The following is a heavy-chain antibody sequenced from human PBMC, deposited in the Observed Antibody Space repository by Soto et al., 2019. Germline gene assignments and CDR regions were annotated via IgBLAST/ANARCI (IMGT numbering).Heavy chain of an antibody. CDR1: GFTVSSNY. D-gene: IGHD6-6*01. CDR3: ARGPSIAARPSFYYYGMDV. J-gene: IGHJ6*02. V-gene: IGHV3-53*01. CDR2: IYSGGST. Sequence: VGSLRLSCAASGFTVSSNYMSWVRQAPGKGLEWVSVIYSGGSTYYADSVKGRFTISRDNSKNTLYLQMKSLRAEDTAVYYCARGPSIAARPSFYYYGMDVWGQGTTVTVSS.